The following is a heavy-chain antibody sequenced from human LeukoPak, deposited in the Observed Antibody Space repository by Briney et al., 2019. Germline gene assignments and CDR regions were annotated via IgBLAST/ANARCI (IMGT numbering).Heavy chain of an antibody. CDR3: AKDIGYSYGSFGFFDY. J-gene: IGHJ4*02. V-gene: IGHV3-30*02. Sequence: GGSLRLSCAASGFTFSCCGMYWVRQAPGKGLEWLAFIAYDGLSKYYAESVKGRLTISRDNAKNSLYLQMNSLRAEDTALYYCAKDIGYSYGSFGFFDYWGQGTLVTVSS. CDR2: IAYDGLSK. CDR1: GFTFSCCG. D-gene: IGHD5-18*01.